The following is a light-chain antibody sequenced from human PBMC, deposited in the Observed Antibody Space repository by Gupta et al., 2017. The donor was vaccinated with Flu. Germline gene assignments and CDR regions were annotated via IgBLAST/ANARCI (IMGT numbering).Light chain of an antibody. CDR1: SSNIGSNY. CDR3: AAWDDSLRGWV. Sequence: SVLTQPPSASGTPGQGVTISCSGSSSNIGSNYVYWYQQLPGTAPKLLIYRNNQRPSGVPDRFSGSKDGTSASLAISGLRDEDEADYYCAAWDDSLRGWVFGGGTKLTVL. CDR2: RNN. V-gene: IGLV1-47*01. J-gene: IGLJ3*02.